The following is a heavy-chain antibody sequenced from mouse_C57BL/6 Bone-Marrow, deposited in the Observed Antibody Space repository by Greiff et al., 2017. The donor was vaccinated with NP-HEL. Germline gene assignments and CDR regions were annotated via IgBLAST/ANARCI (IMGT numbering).Heavy chain of an antibody. J-gene: IGHJ1*03. CDR2: IWTGGGT. V-gene: IGHV2-9-1*01. CDR3: ARNRSYYGSSYSYWYFDV. Sequence: QVQLKESGPGLVAPSQSLSITCTVSGFSLTSYAISWVRQPPGKGLEWLGVIWTGGGTNYNSALKSRLSISKDNSKSQVFLKMNSLQTDDTARYYCARNRSYYGSSYSYWYFDVWGTGTTVTVSS. CDR1: GFSLTSYA. D-gene: IGHD1-1*01.